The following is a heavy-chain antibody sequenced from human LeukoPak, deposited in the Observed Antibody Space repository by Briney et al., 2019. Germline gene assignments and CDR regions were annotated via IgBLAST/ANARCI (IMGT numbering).Heavy chain of an antibody. D-gene: IGHD6-19*01. V-gene: IGHV3-30*04. CDR1: GFTFSSYA. CDR3: ARAHSSGWLVYYYYYGMDV. J-gene: IGHJ6*04. Sequence: GGSLRLSCAASGFTFSSYAMHWVRQAPGKGLEWVAVISYDGSNKYYADSVKGRFTISRDNSKNTLYLQMNSLRAEDTAVYYCARAHSSGWLVYYYYYGMDVWGKGTTVTASS. CDR2: ISYDGSNK.